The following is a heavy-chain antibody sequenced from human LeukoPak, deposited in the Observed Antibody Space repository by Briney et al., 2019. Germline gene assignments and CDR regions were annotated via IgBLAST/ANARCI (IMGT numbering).Heavy chain of an antibody. CDR1: GGSFSGYY. V-gene: IGHV4-34*01. Sequence: SETLSLTCAVYGGSFSGYYWSWIRQPPGKGLEWIGEINHSGSTNYNPSLKSRVTISVDTSKNQFPLKLSSVTAADTAVYYCARPIRYFDWLGHYYYYMDVWGKGTTVTISS. D-gene: IGHD3-9*01. CDR2: INHSGST. J-gene: IGHJ6*03. CDR3: ARPIRYFDWLGHYYYYMDV.